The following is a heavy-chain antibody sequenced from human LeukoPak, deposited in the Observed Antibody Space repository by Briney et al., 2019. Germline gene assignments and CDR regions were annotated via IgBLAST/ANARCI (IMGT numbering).Heavy chain of an antibody. CDR1: GGSISSSNW. Sequence: SETLSLTCAVSGGSISSSNWWSWVRQPPGKGLEWIGEIYHSGSTNYNPSLKSRVTISVDKSKNQFSLKLSSVTAADTAVYYCARGLMAFDCSSTSCYWFDPWGQGTLVTVSS. CDR3: ARGLMAFDCSSTSCYWFDP. J-gene: IGHJ5*02. V-gene: IGHV4-4*02. CDR2: IYHSGST. D-gene: IGHD2-2*01.